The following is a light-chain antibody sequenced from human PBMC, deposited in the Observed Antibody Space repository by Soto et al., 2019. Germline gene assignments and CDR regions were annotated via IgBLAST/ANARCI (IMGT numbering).Light chain of an antibody. CDR2: DAS. J-gene: IGKJ4*01. Sequence: EIVLTQSPATVSLSAGESVTLSCRTSQSVSNYLAWYQHKPGQAPRLLVHDASKRATGIPARFSGSGSGTDFTLTISSLDPEDFAVYYCLQRSNWPPALTFGGGTKVDIK. CDR1: QSVSNY. CDR3: LQRSNWPPALT. V-gene: IGKV3-11*01.